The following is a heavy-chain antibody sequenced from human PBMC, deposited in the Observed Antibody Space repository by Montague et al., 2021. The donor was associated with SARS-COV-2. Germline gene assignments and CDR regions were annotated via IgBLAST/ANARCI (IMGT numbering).Heavy chain of an antibody. V-gene: IGHV2-5*02. CDR3: ARYGDYGSWFDP. D-gene: IGHD4-17*01. CDR1: GFSLNTSGEG. Sequence: PALVKPTQTLTLTCTFSGFSLNTSGEGVGWVRQPPGKALEWLALICWDDDKRYSPSLKSRSTISKDTTKNEVVLTVANMDPVDTATYYCARYGDYGSWFDPWGQGTLVTVSS. CDR2: ICWDDDK. J-gene: IGHJ5*02.